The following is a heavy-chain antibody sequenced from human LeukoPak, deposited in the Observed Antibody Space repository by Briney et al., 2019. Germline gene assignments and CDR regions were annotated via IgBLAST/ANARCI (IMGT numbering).Heavy chain of an antibody. D-gene: IGHD3-10*01. V-gene: IGHV3-72*01. Sequence: PWGSLRLSCAASGFSFSDYYMDWVRQAPGKGLEWVGRSRNKAYSYTTEYAASVKGRFTILRDDSKNSLYLQMNSLKTEDTAVYYCARRGGNNYVDYWGQGTLVTVSS. CDR2: SRNKAYSYTT. J-gene: IGHJ4*02. CDR1: GFSFSDYY. CDR3: ARRGGNNYVDY.